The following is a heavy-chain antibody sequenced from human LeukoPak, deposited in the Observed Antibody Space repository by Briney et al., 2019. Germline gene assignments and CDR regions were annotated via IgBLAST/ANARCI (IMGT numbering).Heavy chain of an antibody. CDR3: ARVGGSYSSYYFDY. CDR1: GYSISSGYY. CDR2: IYHSGST. J-gene: IGHJ4*02. D-gene: IGHD1-26*01. Sequence: SETLSLTCTVSGYSISSGYYWGWIRQPPGKGLEWSGSIYHSGSTYYNPSLKSRVTISVDTSKHQSSLKLSSVTAAHTAVYYCARVGGSYSSYYFDYWGQGTLVTVSS. V-gene: IGHV4-38-2*02.